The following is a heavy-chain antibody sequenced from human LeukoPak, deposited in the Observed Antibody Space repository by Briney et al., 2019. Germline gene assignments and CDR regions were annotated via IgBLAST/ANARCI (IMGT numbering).Heavy chain of an antibody. CDR1: GGTFRGYY. J-gene: IGHJ5*02. V-gene: IGHV4-34*01. D-gene: IGHD3-10*01. Sequence: SETLSLTWAVSGGTFRGYYWSWIRQPPGKGLAWIGEIDHSGSTNYNPSLESRLTLSVDTSKSQVSLNLNSVTAADTAVYYCARGLRFHVGSGNWFDLWGQGTLVTVSS. CDR3: ARGLRFHVGSGNWFDL. CDR2: IDHSGST.